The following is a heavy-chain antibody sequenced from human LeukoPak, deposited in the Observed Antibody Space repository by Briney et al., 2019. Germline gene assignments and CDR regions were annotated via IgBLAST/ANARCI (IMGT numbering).Heavy chain of an antibody. J-gene: IGHJ6*02. V-gene: IGHV4-59*01. CDR2: IYYSGST. CDR1: GGSLSSYY. D-gene: IGHD3-9*01. Sequence: SETLSLTCPVSGGSLSSYYWSWLRPPPGKGLEWIGYIYYSGSTNYNPSLKSRVTISVDTSKNQFSLKLSSVTAADTAVYYCARGHYDILTGFPDYYYYGMDVWGQGTTVTVSS. CDR3: ARGHYDILTGFPDYYYYGMDV.